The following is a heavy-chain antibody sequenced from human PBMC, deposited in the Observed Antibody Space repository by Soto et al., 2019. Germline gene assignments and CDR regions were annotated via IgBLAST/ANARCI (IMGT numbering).Heavy chain of an antibody. CDR2: IKSTGVGGTT. Sequence: EVQLVESGGGLVKPGGSLRLSCAASGFTFSNAWMSWVRQAPGQGLEWFGRIKSTGVGGTTDYDAPVKGRFTISRDDSTNTLYQQMNSLQPEDTTVYFCTGSRYRSSGRINWFDPWGQGTLVTISS. CDR3: TGSRYRSSGRINWFDP. D-gene: IGHD6-13*01. V-gene: IGHV3-15*01. CDR1: GFTFSNAW. J-gene: IGHJ5*02.